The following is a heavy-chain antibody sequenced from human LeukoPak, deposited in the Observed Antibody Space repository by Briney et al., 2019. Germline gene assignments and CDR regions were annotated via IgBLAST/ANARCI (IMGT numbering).Heavy chain of an antibody. J-gene: IGHJ6*03. CDR1: GGTFSSYA. D-gene: IGHD4-17*01. CDR3: ARGLYDYGDYYYYYMDV. V-gene: IGHV1-69*13. Sequence: ASVKVSCKASGGTFSSYAISWVRQAPGQGLEWMGGIIPIFGTANYAQKFQGRVTITADEPTSTAYMELSSLRSEDTAVYYCARGLYDYGDYYYYYMDVWGKGTTVTISS. CDR2: IIPIFGTA.